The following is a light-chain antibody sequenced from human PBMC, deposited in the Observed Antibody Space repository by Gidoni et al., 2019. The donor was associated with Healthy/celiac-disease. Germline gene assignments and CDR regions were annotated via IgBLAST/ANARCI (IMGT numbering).Light chain of an antibody. CDR1: QSVSSY. Sequence: EIVLTQSPATLSLSPGERATLSCMASQSVSSYLAWYQQKPGQAPRLLIYDASNRAPGIPARFSGSGSGTDFTLTISSLEPEDFAVYYCQQRSNWPPLTFXGXTKVEIK. CDR3: QQRSNWPPLT. CDR2: DAS. V-gene: IGKV3-11*01. J-gene: IGKJ4*01.